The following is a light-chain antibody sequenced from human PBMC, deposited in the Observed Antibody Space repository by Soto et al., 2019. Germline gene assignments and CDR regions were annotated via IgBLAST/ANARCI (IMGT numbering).Light chain of an antibody. V-gene: IGLV1-44*01. CDR1: SSNIGSYT. J-gene: IGLJ1*01. Sequence: QSVLTQPPSASGTPGQRVTISCSGSSSNIGSYTVNWYQQLPGKAPKLMIYDVSERPSGVPDRFSGSKSGNTASLTISGLQAEDEADYYCCSYAGTFYVFGTGTKVTVL. CDR2: DVS. CDR3: CSYAGTFYV.